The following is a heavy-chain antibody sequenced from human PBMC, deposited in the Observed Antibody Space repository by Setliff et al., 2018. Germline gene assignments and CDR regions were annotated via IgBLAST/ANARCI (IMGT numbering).Heavy chain of an antibody. Sequence: PGGSLRLSCAASGFAFSYHGMNWVRQAPGKGLEWISHISSGSANIYYADSVKGRFTISRDNAKNSLYLQMNSLRAEDTAVYYCASDRISRYYDSGAHAFDIWGQGTMVTVSS. CDR1: GFAFSYHG. CDR2: ISSGSANI. V-gene: IGHV3-48*04. J-gene: IGHJ3*02. CDR3: ASDRISRYYDSGAHAFDI. D-gene: IGHD3-22*01.